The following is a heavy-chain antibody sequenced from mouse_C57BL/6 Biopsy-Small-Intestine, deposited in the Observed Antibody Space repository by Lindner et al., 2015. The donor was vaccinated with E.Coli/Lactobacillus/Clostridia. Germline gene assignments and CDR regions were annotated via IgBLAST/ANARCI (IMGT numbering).Heavy chain of an antibody. J-gene: IGHJ4*01. V-gene: IGHV1-14*01. D-gene: IGHD2-5*01. CDR1: GYTFTSYV. CDR2: FNPYNDGT. Sequence: VQLQESGPEVVKPGASVKMSCKASGYTFTSYVIHWVKQKSGQGLEWIGYFNPYNDGTKYNENFKGKATLTSDKSSSTAYMELSSLTSEDSAVYYCASRGAYYSNKGAMDYWGQGTSVTVSS. CDR3: ASRGAYYSNKGAMDY.